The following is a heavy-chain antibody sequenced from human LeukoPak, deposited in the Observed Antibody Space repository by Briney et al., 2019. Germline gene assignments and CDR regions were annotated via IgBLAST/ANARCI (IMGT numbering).Heavy chain of an antibody. Sequence: ASVKVSCKASGYTFTSYYMHWVRQAPGQGLEWMGWINPNSGGTNYAQKFQGRVTMTRDTSISTAYMELSRLRSDDTAVYYCARVSERILTGYYAFDIWGQGTMVTVSS. D-gene: IGHD3-9*01. CDR1: GYTFTSYY. CDR2: INPNSGGT. J-gene: IGHJ3*02. CDR3: ARVSERILTGYYAFDI. V-gene: IGHV1-2*02.